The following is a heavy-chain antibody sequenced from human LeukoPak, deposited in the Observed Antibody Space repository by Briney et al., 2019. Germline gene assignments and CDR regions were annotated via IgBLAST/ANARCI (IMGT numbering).Heavy chain of an antibody. V-gene: IGHV4-61*02. CDR3: ARGGSSWYSDWFDP. D-gene: IGHD6-13*01. CDR1: GGSISSGSYY. J-gene: IGHJ5*02. Sequence: PSETLSLTCTVSGGSISSGSYYWSWIRQPAGKGLELIGRIYTSGSTNYNPSLKSRVTISVDTSKNQSSLKLSSVTAADTAVYYCARGGSSWYSDWFDPWGQGTLVTVSS. CDR2: IYTSGST.